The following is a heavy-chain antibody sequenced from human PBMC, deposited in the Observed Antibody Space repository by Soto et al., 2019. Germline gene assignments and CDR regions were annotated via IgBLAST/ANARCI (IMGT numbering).Heavy chain of an antibody. J-gene: IGHJ4*02. CDR3: ARSRGGYYYDSRDPPPLDY. Sequence: QVQLVQSGAEVKQPGSSVKVSCKASGGTFSSYAISWVRQAPGQGLEWMGGIIPIFGTANYAQKFQGRVTITADESTSTAYMELSSLGSEDTAVYYCARSRGGYYYDSRDPPPLDYWGQGTLVTVSS. CDR1: GGTFSSYA. CDR2: IIPIFGTA. V-gene: IGHV1-69*01. D-gene: IGHD3-22*01.